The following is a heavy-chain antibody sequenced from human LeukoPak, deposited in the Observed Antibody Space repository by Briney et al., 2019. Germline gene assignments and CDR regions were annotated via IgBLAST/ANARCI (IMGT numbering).Heavy chain of an antibody. CDR2: MNPNSGNT. Sequence: ASVKVSCKASGYTFTGYYMHWVRQAPGQGLEWMGWMNPNSGNTGYAQKFQGRVTMTRNTSISTAYMELSSLRSEDTAVYYCARGPAIYCSGGSCSYYFDYWGQGTLVTVSS. CDR1: GYTFTGYY. V-gene: IGHV1-8*02. D-gene: IGHD2-15*01. J-gene: IGHJ4*02. CDR3: ARGPAIYCSGGSCSYYFDY.